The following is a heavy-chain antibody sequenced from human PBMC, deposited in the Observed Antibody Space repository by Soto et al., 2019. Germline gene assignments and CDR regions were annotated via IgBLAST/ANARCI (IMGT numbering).Heavy chain of an antibody. D-gene: IGHD2-2*01. Sequence: GASVKVSCKASGYTFTSYGISWVRQAPGQGLEWMGWISAYNGNTNYAQKLQGRVTMTTDTSTSTAYMELRSLRSDDTAVYYCARENCISTSCFYYYGMDVWGQGTTVTVSS. V-gene: IGHV1-18*01. CDR1: GYTFTSYG. J-gene: IGHJ6*02. CDR2: ISAYNGNT. CDR3: ARENCISTSCFYYYGMDV.